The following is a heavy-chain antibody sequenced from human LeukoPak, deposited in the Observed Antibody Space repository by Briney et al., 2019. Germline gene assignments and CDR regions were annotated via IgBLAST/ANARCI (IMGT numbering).Heavy chain of an antibody. CDR1: GYTFTSYG. Sequence: ASVKVSCKASGYTFTSYGISWVRPAPGQGLEWMGWISAYNGNTNYAQKLQGRVTMTTDTSTSTAYMELRSLRSDDTAVYYCARDDTTYYYDSSGSTSVDYWGQGTLVTVSS. CDR2: ISAYNGNT. J-gene: IGHJ4*02. D-gene: IGHD3-22*01. V-gene: IGHV1-18*01. CDR3: ARDDTTYYYDSSGSTSVDY.